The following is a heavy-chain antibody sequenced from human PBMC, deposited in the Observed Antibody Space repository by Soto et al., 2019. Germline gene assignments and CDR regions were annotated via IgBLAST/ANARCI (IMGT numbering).Heavy chain of an antibody. CDR1: GGSISSSSYY. V-gene: IGHV4-39*01. CDR3: ARHVASSDYDFWSGPAHYYYCYMDV. Sequence: SETLSLTCTVSGGSISSSSYYWGWIRQPPGKGQEWIGSIYYSGSTYYNTSLKSRVTISVDTSKNQFSLKLSSVTAADTAEYYCARHVASSDYDFWSGPAHYYYCYMDVWGKGTTVTVSS. CDR2: IYYSGST. J-gene: IGHJ6*03. D-gene: IGHD3-3*01.